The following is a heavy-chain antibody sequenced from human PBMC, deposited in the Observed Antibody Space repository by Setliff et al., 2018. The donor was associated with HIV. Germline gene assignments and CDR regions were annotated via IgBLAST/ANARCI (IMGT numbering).Heavy chain of an antibody. J-gene: IGHJ3*02. CDR1: GGSINRHF. V-gene: IGHV4-4*07. CDR2: IYTSGST. CDR3: AGVARGYCSGGSCYPDAFDI. D-gene: IGHD2-15*01. Sequence: SETLSLTCTVSGGSINRHFWSWVRQPAGKGLEWIGRIYTSGSTNYNPSLKSRVTISVDTSKNQFSLKLSSVTAADTAVYYCAGVARGYCSGGSCYPDAFDIWGQGTMVT.